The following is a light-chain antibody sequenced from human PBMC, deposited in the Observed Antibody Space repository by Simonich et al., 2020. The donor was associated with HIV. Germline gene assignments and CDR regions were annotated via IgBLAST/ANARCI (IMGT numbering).Light chain of an antibody. V-gene: IGLV3-1*01. CDR2: QDS. Sequence: SYELTQPPSVSVSPGQTASISCSGDKLGDKYACWYQLKPGQSPVLVIYQDSKRPSGIPGRFSGSNSGNTATLTISGTQAMDEADYYCQAWDSSLVVFGGGTKLTVI. J-gene: IGLJ2*01. CDR3: QAWDSSLVV. CDR1: KLGDKY.